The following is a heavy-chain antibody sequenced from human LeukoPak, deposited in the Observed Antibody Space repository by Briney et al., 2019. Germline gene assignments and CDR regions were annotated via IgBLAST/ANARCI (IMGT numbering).Heavy chain of an antibody. CDR3: ASHYYGSGSYYYYMDV. Sequence: GGSLRLSCAASGFTFSTYSMNWVRQAPGKGLEWVSSITSSRIYIYYADSVKGRFTISRDNAKNSLYLQMNSLRAEDTAVYYCASHYYGSGSYYYYMDVWGKGTTVTISS. D-gene: IGHD3-10*01. CDR1: GFTFSTYS. V-gene: IGHV3-21*01. CDR2: ITSSRIYI. J-gene: IGHJ6*03.